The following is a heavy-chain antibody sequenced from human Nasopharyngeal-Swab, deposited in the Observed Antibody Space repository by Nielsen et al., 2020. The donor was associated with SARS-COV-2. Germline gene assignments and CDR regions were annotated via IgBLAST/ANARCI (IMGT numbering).Heavy chain of an antibody. Sequence: GESLKISCKGSGYSFTNYWIGWVRRMPGKGLEWMGIIYLGDSDTRYSPSFQGQVTISADKSISTAYLQWSSLKASDTAMYYCARSQQAAGIGFDPWGQGTLITVSS. V-gene: IGHV5-51*01. CDR2: IYLGDSDT. CDR3: ARSQQAAGIGFDP. J-gene: IGHJ5*02. CDR1: GYSFTNYW. D-gene: IGHD6-13*01.